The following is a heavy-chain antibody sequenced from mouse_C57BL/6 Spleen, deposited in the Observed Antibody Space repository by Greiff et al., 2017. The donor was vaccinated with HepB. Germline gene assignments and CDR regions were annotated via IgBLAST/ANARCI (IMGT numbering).Heavy chain of an antibody. CDR2: IYPGDGDT. CDR1: GYAFSSSW. CDR3: ARDYGSSFYAMGY. D-gene: IGHD1-1*01. V-gene: IGHV1-82*01. Sequence: VHLVESGPELVKPGASVKISCKASGYAFSSSWMNWVKQRPGKGLEWIGRIYPGDGDTNYNGKFKGKTTLTADKSSSTAYMQLSSLTSEDSAVYFCARDYGSSFYAMGYWGQGTSVTVSS. J-gene: IGHJ4*01.